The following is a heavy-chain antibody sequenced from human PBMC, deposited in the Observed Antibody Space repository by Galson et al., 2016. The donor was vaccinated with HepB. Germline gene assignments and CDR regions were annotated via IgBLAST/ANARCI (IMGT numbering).Heavy chain of an antibody. V-gene: IGHV3-23*01. CDR1: GFSFTTYA. Sequence: SLRLSCAVSGFSFTTYAMSWVRQAPGRGLAWVSVISRNGENTYYADSVKGRFTISRDNSKNTLYLQMNSLRAEDTAEYYCASFEVSWRYFQHWGQGTLVTVSS. J-gene: IGHJ1*01. CDR2: ISRNGENT. D-gene: IGHD3-3*01. CDR3: ASFEVSWRYFQH.